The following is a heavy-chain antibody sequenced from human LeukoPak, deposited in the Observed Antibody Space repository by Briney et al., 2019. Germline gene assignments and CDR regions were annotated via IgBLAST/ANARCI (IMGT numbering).Heavy chain of an antibody. V-gene: IGHV3-21*01. CDR2: ISSSSSYI. D-gene: IGHD4-17*01. CDR1: GFTFSSYS. CDR3: ASSYMTTVNY. Sequence: GGSLRHSCAASGFTFSSYSMNWVRQAPGKGLEWVSSISSSSSYIYYADSVKGRFTISRDNAKNSLYLQMNSLRAEDTAVYYCASSYMTTVNYWGQGTLVTVSS. J-gene: IGHJ4*02.